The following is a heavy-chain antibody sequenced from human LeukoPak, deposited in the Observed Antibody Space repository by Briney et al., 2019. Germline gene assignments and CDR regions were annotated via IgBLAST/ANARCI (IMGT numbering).Heavy chain of an antibody. D-gene: IGHD6-19*01. Sequence: FENLSLTWPGSGGSIGSNYWNLIRQPPGKGLEYLGYIYYTGGTNYNPSLKSRVTISVDTSKNQFSLKLSSVTAADTAVYFCAKYGNSGWVIDNWGQGTLVTVSS. CDR1: GGSIGSNY. J-gene: IGHJ4*02. CDR3: AKYGNSGWVIDN. V-gene: IGHV4-59*08. CDR2: IYYTGGT.